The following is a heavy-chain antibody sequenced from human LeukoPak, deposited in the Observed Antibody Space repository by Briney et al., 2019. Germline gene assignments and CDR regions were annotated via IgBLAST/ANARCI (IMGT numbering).Heavy chain of an antibody. CDR3: ARGGPSSGYCYYYYMDV. CDR1: GGSFSGYY. Sequence: SETLSLTCAVYGGSFSGYYWSWIRQPPGKGLEWIGEINHSGSTNYNPSLKSRVTISVDTSKNQFSLKLSSVTAADTAVYYCARGGPSSGYCYYYYMDVWGKGTTVTVSS. D-gene: IGHD3-22*01. V-gene: IGHV4-34*01. CDR2: INHSGST. J-gene: IGHJ6*03.